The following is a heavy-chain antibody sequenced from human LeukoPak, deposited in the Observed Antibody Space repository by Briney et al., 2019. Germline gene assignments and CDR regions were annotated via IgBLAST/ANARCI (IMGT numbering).Heavy chain of an antibody. CDR1: GFTFNNYA. V-gene: IGHV3-30*18. D-gene: IGHD3-3*01. Sequence: QSGGSLRLSCAASGFTFNNYALHWVRQAPGKGLEWVAVISSDGSNKYYADSVKGRFTISRDNSKNTLYLQMNTLRVEDTAVYYCAKGSGALSGLYYFAYWGQGTLVTGSS. J-gene: IGHJ4*02. CDR2: ISSDGSNK. CDR3: AKGSGALSGLYYFAY.